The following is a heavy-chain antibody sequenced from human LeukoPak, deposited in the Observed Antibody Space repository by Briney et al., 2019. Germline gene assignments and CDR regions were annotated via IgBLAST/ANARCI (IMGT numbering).Heavy chain of an antibody. J-gene: IGHJ4*02. D-gene: IGHD3-22*01. CDR2: IEPKSGVT. Sequence: GASVKLSCQAAGYTFTAKFLHWLRQAPGQGLEWMGGIEPKSGVTVYGQKFRGRVTVTRGTSVSTAYMEVSGLRSDDTAFYYCALENYYDSGGFSKAFDYWGQGTLVTVSS. V-gene: IGHV1-2*02. CDR3: ALENYYDSGGFSKAFDY. CDR1: GYTFTAKF.